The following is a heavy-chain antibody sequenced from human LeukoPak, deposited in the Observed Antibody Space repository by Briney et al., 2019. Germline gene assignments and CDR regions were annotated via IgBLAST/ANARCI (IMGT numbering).Heavy chain of an antibody. CDR2: ISYDGSNK. CDR3: ASPRYCSSTSCSEEDY. D-gene: IGHD2-2*01. V-gene: IGHV3-30*03. J-gene: IGHJ4*02. CDR1: GFTFSSYG. Sequence: GGSLRPSCAASGFTFSSYGMHWVRQAPGKGLEWVAVISYDGSNKYYADSVKGRFTISRDNSKNTLYLQMNSLRAEDTAVYYCASPRYCSSTSCSEEDYWGQGTLVTVSS.